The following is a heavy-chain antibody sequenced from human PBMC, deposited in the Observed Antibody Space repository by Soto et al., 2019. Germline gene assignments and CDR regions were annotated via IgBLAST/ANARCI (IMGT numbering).Heavy chain of an antibody. CDR3: ARDESYGSGSYYKLPSYFDY. J-gene: IGHJ4*02. V-gene: IGHV3-33*01. CDR1: GFTFSSYG. Sequence: GGSLRLSCAASGFTFSSYGMHWVRQAPGKGLEWVAVIWYDGSNKYYADSVKGRFTISRDNSRNTLYLQMNSLRAEDTAVYYCARDESYGSGSYYKLPSYFDYWGQGTLVTVSS. CDR2: IWYDGSNK. D-gene: IGHD3-10*01.